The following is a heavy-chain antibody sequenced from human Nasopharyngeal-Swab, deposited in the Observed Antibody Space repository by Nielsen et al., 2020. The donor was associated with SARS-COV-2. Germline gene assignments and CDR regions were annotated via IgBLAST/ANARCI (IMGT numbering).Heavy chain of an antibody. CDR1: GFTFSNSA. CDR3: ARDWTTGTTHYFDY. V-gene: IGHV3-23*01. J-gene: IGHJ4*02. CDR2: ISVSGGST. Sequence: GESLKISCAASGFTFSNSAMSWVRQAPGKGLEWVSTISVSGGSTYYADSVKGRFTISRDNSKNTLYLQMNSLRAEDTAVYYCARDWTTGTTHYFDYWGQGTLVTVSS. D-gene: IGHD1-1*01.